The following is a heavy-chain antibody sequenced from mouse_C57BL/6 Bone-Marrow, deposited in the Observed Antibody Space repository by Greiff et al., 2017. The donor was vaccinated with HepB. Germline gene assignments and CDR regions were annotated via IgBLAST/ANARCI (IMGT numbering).Heavy chain of an antibody. D-gene: IGHD4-1*01. J-gene: IGHJ2*01. CDR1: GYTFTSYW. Sequence: VQLQQSGAELVMPGASVKLSCKASGYTFTSYWMHWVKQRPGQGLEWIGEIDPSDSYTNYNQKFKGKSTLTVDKSSSTAYMQLSSLTSEDSAVYYCARTGPYFDYWGQGTTLTVSS. V-gene: IGHV1-69*01. CDR2: IDPSDSYT. CDR3: ARTGPYFDY.